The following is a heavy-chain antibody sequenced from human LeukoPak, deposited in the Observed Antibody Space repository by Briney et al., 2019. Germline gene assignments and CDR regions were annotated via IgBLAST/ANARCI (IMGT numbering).Heavy chain of an antibody. V-gene: IGHV4-59*01. D-gene: IGHD5-24*01. CDR2: IYYSGST. CDR3: ARDPAGRRDAEDY. Sequence: SETLSLTCTVSGGSISSYYWSWIRQPPGKGLEWIGYIYYSGSTNYNPSLKSRVTISVDTSKNQFSLKLSSVTAADTAVYYCARDPAGRRDAEDYWGQGTLVTVSS. J-gene: IGHJ4*02. CDR1: GGSISSYY.